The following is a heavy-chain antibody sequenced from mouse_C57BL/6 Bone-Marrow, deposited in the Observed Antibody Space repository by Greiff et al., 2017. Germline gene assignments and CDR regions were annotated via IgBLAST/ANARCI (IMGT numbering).Heavy chain of an antibody. V-gene: IGHV1-59*01. CDR2: IDPSDSYT. CDR3: ARGDYCGSSYRFAY. CDR1: GYTFTSYW. J-gene: IGHJ3*01. Sequence: VQLQQPGAELVRPGTSVKLSCKASGYTFTSYWMHWVKQRPGQGLEWIGVIDPSDSYTNYNQKFKGKATLTVDTSSSTAYMQLSSLTSEDSAVYYCARGDYCGSSYRFAYWGRGTLVTVTA. D-gene: IGHD1-1*01.